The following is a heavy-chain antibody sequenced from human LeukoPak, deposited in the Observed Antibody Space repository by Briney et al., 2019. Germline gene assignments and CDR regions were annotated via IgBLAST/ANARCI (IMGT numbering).Heavy chain of an antibody. CDR1: GGSFSGYY. CDR3: ARHEGIAVAGTGSDL. J-gene: IGHJ4*02. D-gene: IGHD6-19*01. Sequence: SETLSLTCAVYGGSFSGYYWSWIRQPPGKGLEWIGEINHSGSTNYNPSLKSRVTISVDTSKNQFSLKLSSVTAADTAVHYCARHEGIAVAGTGSDLWGQGTLVTVSS. V-gene: IGHV4-34*01. CDR2: INHSGST.